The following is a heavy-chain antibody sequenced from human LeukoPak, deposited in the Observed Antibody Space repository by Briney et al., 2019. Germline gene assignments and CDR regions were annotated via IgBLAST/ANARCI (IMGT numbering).Heavy chain of an antibody. CDR3: AKDNWNHGPYYFDY. D-gene: IGHD1-20*01. V-gene: IGHV3-23*01. CDR1: GFSFSNYA. CDR2: ISASGGSI. Sequence: GGSLRLSCAASGFSFSNYAMSWVRQAPGKGLEWVSAISASGGSIYYADSVKGRFTISRDNSKNTLYVQMNSLRAEDTAVYYCAKDNWNHGPYYFDYWGQGTLVTVSS. J-gene: IGHJ4*02.